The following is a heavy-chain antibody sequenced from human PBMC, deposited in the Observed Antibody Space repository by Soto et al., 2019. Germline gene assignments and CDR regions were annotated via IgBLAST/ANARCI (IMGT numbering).Heavy chain of an antibody. CDR2: ISSTGNYI. J-gene: IGHJ4*02. D-gene: IGHD1-26*01. CDR1: GLIFSSYS. Sequence: GSLRLSCAASGLIFSSYSMNWVRQAPGKGLEWVSSISSTGNYIFYADSVKGRFTISRDNAKNSLDLQMNSLRAEDTALYYCAGKLVGAYNIDYWGQGTLVTVSS. CDR3: AGKLVGAYNIDY. V-gene: IGHV3-21*01.